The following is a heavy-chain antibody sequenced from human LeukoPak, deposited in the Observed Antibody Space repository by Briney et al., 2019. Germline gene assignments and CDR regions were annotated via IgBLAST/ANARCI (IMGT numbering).Heavy chain of an antibody. CDR3: AKGHGGTMVRGVYYYYYMDV. CDR1: GYTFTSYY. CDR2: INPSGGST. V-gene: IGHV1-46*01. D-gene: IGHD3-10*01. J-gene: IGHJ6*03. Sequence: ASVKVSCKASGYTFTSYYMHWVRQAPGQGLEWMGIINPSGGSTSYAQKFQGRVTMTRDMSTSTVYMELSSLRSEDTAVYYCAKGHGGTMVRGVYYYYYMDVWGKGTTVTVSS.